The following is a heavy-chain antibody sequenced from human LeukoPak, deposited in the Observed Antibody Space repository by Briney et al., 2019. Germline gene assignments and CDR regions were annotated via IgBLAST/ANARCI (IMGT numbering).Heavy chain of an antibody. J-gene: IGHJ6*02. CDR1: GYTFTSYD. D-gene: IGHD2-15*01. V-gene: IGHV1-8*01. CDR3: ARGLEWWYYYGMDV. CDR2: MNPNSGNT. Sequence: ASVKVSCKASGYTFTSYDINWVRQATGQGLEWMGWMNPNSGNTGYAQKFQGRVTMTRNTSISTAYMELSSLRSEDTAVYYCARGLEWWYYYGMDVWGQGPTVTVSS.